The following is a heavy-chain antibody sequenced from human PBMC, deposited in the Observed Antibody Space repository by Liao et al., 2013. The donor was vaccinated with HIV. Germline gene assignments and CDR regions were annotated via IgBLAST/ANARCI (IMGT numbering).Heavy chain of an antibody. J-gene: IGHJ6*03. Sequence: QVQLQESGPGLVKPSQTLSLTCTVSGGSISSGSYYWSWIRQPAGKGLEWIGRIYTSGSTNYNPSLKSRVTISVDTSKNQFSLKLSSVTAADTAVYYCAREGGIAVAGFYYYYMDVWGKGTTVTVSS. CDR1: GGSISSGSYY. D-gene: IGHD6-19*01. V-gene: IGHV4-61*02. CDR2: IYTSGST. CDR3: AREGGIAVAGFYYYYMDV.